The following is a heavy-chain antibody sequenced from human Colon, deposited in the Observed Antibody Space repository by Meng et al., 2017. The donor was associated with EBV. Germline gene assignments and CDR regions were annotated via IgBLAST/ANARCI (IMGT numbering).Heavy chain of an antibody. V-gene: IGHV4-4*03. CDR3: ARVGAYCGGDCYHPR. J-gene: IGHJ4*02. D-gene: IGHD2-21*02. Sequence: GRLRNCDPVVMQPPAPLSLTVAVSGGSRRSRNRWSWVRQPPGKVLEWIGEIYHSGSTNYNPSLKSRVTISVDESKNQFSLRLSSVTAADTAVYYCARVGAYCGGDCYHPRWGQGTLVTVSS. CDR1: GGSRRSRNR. CDR2: IYHSGST.